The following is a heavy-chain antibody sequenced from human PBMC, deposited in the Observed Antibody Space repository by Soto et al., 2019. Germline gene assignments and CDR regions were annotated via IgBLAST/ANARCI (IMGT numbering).Heavy chain of an antibody. V-gene: IGHV4-34*01. CDR3: ARDPAYGDYFNLFDP. J-gene: IGHJ5*02. Sequence: QVQLQQWGAGLLKPSETLSLTCAVYGGSFSGYYWSWIRQPPGKGLEWIGEINHSGSTNYNPSLKSRVTRSVDTSKSQFSLKLSYVTAAVTAVYYCARDPAYGDYFNLFDPWGQGTLVTVSS. CDR2: INHSGST. D-gene: IGHD4-17*01. CDR1: GGSFSGYY.